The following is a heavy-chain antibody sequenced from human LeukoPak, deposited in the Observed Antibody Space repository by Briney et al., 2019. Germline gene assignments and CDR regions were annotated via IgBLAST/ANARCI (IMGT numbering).Heavy chain of an antibody. D-gene: IGHD6-19*01. CDR1: GFAFSSFA. CDR3: TKELHVAVAVADYYYFYMDV. Sequence: GGSLRLSCAVSGFAFSSFAMGWVRQSPGKGLEWLSTINGAGNTTFYADSVKGRFTISRDNSKNTLYLHMAGLRPDDTAIYYCTKELHVAVAVADYYYFYMDVWGRGTAVTVSS. J-gene: IGHJ6*03. V-gene: IGHV3-23*01. CDR2: INGAGNTT.